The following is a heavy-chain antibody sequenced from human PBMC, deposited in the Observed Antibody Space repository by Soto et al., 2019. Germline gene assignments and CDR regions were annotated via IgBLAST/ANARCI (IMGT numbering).Heavy chain of an antibody. J-gene: IGHJ4*02. Sequence: QVQLVQSGAEVKKPGASVKVSCKASGYTFTSYYMHWVRQAPGQGLEWMGIINPSGGSTSYAQKFQGRVTMTRDMSTSTVYMELSSLRSEDTAVYYCARAYDSSGYYTLVDYWGQGTLVTVSS. CDR3: ARAYDSSGYYTLVDY. D-gene: IGHD3-22*01. CDR2: INPSGGST. CDR1: GYTFTSYY. V-gene: IGHV1-46*01.